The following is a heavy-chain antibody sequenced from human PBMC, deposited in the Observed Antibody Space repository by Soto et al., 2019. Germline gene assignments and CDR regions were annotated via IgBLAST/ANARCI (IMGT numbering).Heavy chain of an antibody. CDR2: ISGSGGST. Sequence: PGGSLRLSCAASGFTFSSYAMSWVRQAPGKGLEWVSAISGSGGSTYYADSVKGRFTISRDNSKNTLYLQMNSLRAEDTAVYYCAKDLMKYQLLWGSYFDYWGQGTLVTVSS. J-gene: IGHJ4*02. CDR1: GFTFSSYA. V-gene: IGHV3-23*01. D-gene: IGHD2-2*01. CDR3: AKDLMKYQLLWGSYFDY.